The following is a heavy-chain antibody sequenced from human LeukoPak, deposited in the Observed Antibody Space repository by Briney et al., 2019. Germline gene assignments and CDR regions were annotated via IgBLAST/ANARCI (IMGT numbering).Heavy chain of an antibody. CDR3: ARCKPDPAFFVY. D-gene: IGHD6-25*01. V-gene: IGHV6-1*01. CDR2: TSYRSKWYN. Sequence: SQTLSLTCAISGDSVSSNSAAWSWIRQSPSRGLEWLGRTSYRSKWYNNYAVSVKSRITINPDTSKNQFSLQLKSVTPEDTAVYYCARCKPDPAFFVYGGRETLVTVSS. J-gene: IGHJ4*02. CDR1: GDSVSSNSAA.